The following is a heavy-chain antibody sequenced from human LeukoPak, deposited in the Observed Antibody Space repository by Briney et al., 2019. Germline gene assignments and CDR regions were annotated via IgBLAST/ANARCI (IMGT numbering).Heavy chain of an antibody. V-gene: IGHV3-48*03. CDR1: GFTFSSYE. J-gene: IGHJ3*02. CDR3: ARSNRDAFDM. Sequence: TGGSLRLSCAASGFTFSSYEMNWGRQGPGKGLEWVSYISSSGTTKYYADSVKGRFTLSRDNAKKSLSLQMNSLRAEDTAIYYCARSNRDAFDMWGQGTVVTVSS. CDR2: ISSSGTTK. D-gene: IGHD2/OR15-2a*01.